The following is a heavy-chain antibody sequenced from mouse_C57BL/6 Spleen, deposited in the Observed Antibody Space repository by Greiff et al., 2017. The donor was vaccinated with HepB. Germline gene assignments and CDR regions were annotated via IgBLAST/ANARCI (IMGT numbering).Heavy chain of an antibody. J-gene: IGHJ4*01. CDR2: IYPGDGDT. D-gene: IGHD2-12*01. CDR3: ARSYDVRDYYAMDY. CDR1: GYAFSSYW. Sequence: QVQLQQSGAELVKPGASVKISCKASGYAFSSYWMNWVKQRPGKGLEWIGQIYPGDGDTNYNGKFKGKATLTADKSSSTAYMQLSSLTSEDSAVYFCARSYDVRDYYAMDYWGQGTSVTVSS. V-gene: IGHV1-80*01.